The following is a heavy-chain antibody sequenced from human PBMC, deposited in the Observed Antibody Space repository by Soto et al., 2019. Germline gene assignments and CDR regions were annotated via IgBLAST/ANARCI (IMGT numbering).Heavy chain of an antibody. CDR2: IIPMFGTA. V-gene: IGHV1-69*12. J-gene: IGHJ4*02. CDR1: GGTFSTYA. D-gene: IGHD5-18*01. CDR3: ASGIQLWLRRINNGYSG. Sequence: QVQLVQSGAEVKKPESSVKVSCKAPGGTFSTYAISWVRQAPGQGLEWMGGIIPMFGTANYAQRCRDRVTITADESTNTVYMELSSLRSEDTAVYFCASGIQLWLRRINNGYSGWGQGTLVTVSS.